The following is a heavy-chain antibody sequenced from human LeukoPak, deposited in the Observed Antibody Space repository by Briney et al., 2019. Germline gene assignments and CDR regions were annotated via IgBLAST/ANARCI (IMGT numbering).Heavy chain of an antibody. D-gene: IGHD6-13*01. V-gene: IGHV3-64*01. CDR3: ARDGSNWDFDY. CDR1: GFSFSSNT. J-gene: IGHJ4*02. Sequence: GGSLRLSCAASGFSFSSNTMNWVRQAPGKGLEYLSGISANGGSTYYANSVKGRFTISRDNSKNTLYLQMGSLRPEDMAVYYCARDGSNWDFDYWGQGTLVTVSS. CDR2: ISANGGST.